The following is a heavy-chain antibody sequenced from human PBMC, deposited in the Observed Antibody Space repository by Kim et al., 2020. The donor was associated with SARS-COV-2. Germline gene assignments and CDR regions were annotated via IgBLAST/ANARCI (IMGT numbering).Heavy chain of an antibody. CDR3: ARARITRNYDILTAGYYGMDV. CDR1: GGTFSSYA. Sequence: SVKVSCQASGGTFSSYAISWVRQAPGQGLEWMGGIIPIFGTANYAQKFQGRVTITADESTSTAYMELSSLRSEDTAVYYCARARITRNYDILTAGYYGMDVWGQGTTVTVSS. CDR2: IIPIFGTA. V-gene: IGHV1-69*13. J-gene: IGHJ6*02. D-gene: IGHD3-9*01.